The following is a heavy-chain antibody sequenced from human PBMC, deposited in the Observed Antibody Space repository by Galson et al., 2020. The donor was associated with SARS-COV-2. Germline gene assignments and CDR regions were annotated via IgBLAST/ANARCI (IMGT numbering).Heavy chain of an antibody. J-gene: IGHJ6*03. CDR3: ARGAEERRIIVVVPYSYRYVDV. V-gene: IGHV4-34*01. CDR2: INHRGST. CDR1: GGSFRNYY. D-gene: IGHD2-15*01. Sequence: SETLSLTCAVYGGSFRNYYWTWIRQSPEKGLEWLGEINHRGSTNYNPSLKSRVAMSVDASKNQFSLSLSSVTAADTAVYYCARGAEERRIIVVVPYSYRYVDVWGSGTTLTVSS.